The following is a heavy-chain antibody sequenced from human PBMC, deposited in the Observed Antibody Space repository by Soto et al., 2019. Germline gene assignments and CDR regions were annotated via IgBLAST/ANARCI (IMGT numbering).Heavy chain of an antibody. V-gene: IGHV3-23*01. CDR2: LTGSGSAT. Sequence: EVQLLESGGGLVQPGGSLRLSCAASGFTFSSYAMSWVRQAPGQGLEWVSGLTGSGSATYYAASVEGRFTISRDNSKNTLYLQMNRLRAEDTALYYSAKGSRWNPGGPDYWGQGTPVTVTS. J-gene: IGHJ4*02. CDR1: GFTFSSYA. CDR3: AKGSRWNPGGPDY. D-gene: IGHD1-1*01.